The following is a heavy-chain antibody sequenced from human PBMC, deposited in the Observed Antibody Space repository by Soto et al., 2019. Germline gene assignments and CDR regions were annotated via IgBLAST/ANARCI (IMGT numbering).Heavy chain of an antibody. V-gene: IGHV3-30-3*01. CDR1: GFTFSSYA. Sequence: GGSLRLSCAASGFTFSSYAMHWVRQAPGKGLEWVAVISYDGSNKYYADSVKGRFTISRDNSKNTLYLQMNSLRAEDTAVYYCARGYGAYDSSPPPDYWGQGTLVTVSS. D-gene: IGHD3-22*01. CDR2: ISYDGSNK. J-gene: IGHJ4*02. CDR3: ARGYGAYDSSPPPDY.